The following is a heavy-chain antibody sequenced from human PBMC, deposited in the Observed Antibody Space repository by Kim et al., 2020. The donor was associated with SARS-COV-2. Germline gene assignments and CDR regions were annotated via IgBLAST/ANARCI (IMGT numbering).Heavy chain of an antibody. CDR1: GFTFRGSW. D-gene: IGHD2-8*01. J-gene: IGHJ4*02. V-gene: IGHV3-7*01. CDR3: ARVPEWAALDY. CDR2: INEAGSDS. Sequence: GGSLRLSCAASGFTFRGSWMTWVRQAPGKGLEWVANINEAGSDSYHAASVRGRFIISRDNARDLVYLQMNSLRVEDTAIYYCARVPEWAALDYWGQGILVTVSS.